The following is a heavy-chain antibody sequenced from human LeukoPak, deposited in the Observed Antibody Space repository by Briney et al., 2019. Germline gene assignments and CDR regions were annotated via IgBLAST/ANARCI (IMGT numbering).Heavy chain of an antibody. D-gene: IGHD3-10*01. J-gene: IGHJ6*03. CDR2: IIPMSRTT. CDR3: ASDSGSGMYYMDV. CDR1: GDSVSHD. V-gene: IGHV1-69*05. Sequence: VASVKVSCKASGDSVSHDISWVRQAPGQGFEWMGGIIPMSRTTDYAQKFRDRVTITTDESTSTVYMEVRSVSFEDTAIYYCASDSGSGMYYMDVWGKGATVAVAS.